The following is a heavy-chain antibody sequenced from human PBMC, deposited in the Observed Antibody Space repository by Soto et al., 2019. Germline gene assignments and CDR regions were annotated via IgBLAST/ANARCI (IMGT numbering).Heavy chain of an antibody. CDR3: ARGLSGYEHYFDY. V-gene: IGHV4-61*01. Sequence: PSETLSLTCTVSGGSVSSGIYYWSWIRQPPGKGLEWIGYIYYSGSTNYNPSLKSRVTISVDTSKNQFSLKLSSVTAADTAVYYCARGLSGYEHYFDYWGQGTLVTVSS. D-gene: IGHD5-12*01. CDR2: IYYSGST. J-gene: IGHJ4*02. CDR1: GGSVSSGIYY.